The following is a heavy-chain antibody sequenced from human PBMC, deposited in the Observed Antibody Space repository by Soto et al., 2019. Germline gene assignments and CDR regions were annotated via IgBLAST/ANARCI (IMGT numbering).Heavy chain of an antibody. V-gene: IGHV1-18*01. CDR1: GYTFTSYG. D-gene: IGHD1-1*01. J-gene: IGHJ6*02. CDR3: ARDSRKGTGTRYYYYGMDV. CDR2: ISAYNGNT. Sequence: ASVKVSCKASGYTFTSYGISWVRQAPGQGLEWMGWISAYNGNTNYAQKLQGRVTMTTDTSTSTAYMELRSLRSDDTAVYYCARDSRKGTGTRYYYYGMDVWGQGTTVTVSS.